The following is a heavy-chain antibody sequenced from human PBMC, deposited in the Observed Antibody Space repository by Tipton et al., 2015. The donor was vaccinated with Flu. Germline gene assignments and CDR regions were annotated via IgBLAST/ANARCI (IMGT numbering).Heavy chain of an antibody. CDR3: ARRDYSNYVSEPKNWFDS. CDR1: GYSIRSSNYY. D-gene: IGHD4-11*01. J-gene: IGHJ5*01. V-gene: IGHV4-38-2*01. CDR2: IFHSGNS. Sequence: TLSLTCAVSGYSIRSSNYYWGWIRQPPGKGLEWIGSIFHSGNSYHNPSLKSRVTMAVETSKNQFSLKLSSVTAADTAVYYCARRDYSNYVSEPKNWFDSWGQGILVTASS.